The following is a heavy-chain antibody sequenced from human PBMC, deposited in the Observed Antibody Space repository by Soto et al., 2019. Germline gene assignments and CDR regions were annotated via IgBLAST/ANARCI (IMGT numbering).Heavy chain of an antibody. CDR3: ARTSASDYYYYGMDV. V-gene: IGHV5-51*01. Sequence: RGESLKISCKGSGYSFTTYWIGWVRQMPGKGLEWMGIISPGGSDTRYSPSFQGQVTISADKSISTAYLQWSSLKASDTAMYYCARTSASDYYYYGMDVWGQGTTVTVSS. J-gene: IGHJ6*02. CDR1: GYSFTTYW. CDR2: ISPGGSDT.